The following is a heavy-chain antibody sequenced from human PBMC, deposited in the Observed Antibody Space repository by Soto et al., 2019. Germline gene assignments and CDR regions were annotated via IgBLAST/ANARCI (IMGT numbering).Heavy chain of an antibody. CDR2: INHSGLT. V-gene: IGHV4-59*08. D-gene: IGHD3-10*01. J-gene: IGHJ6*02. Sequence: SEPLSLTYSVSGGYIVSHYCSWFRQHPGKGLEWIGYINHSGLTSYNPSLKSRVTMSVDTSKNHFSLKVNSVTAADTALYYCARQGFGQLHGLVDVWGPGTTVTVSS. CDR1: GGYIVSHY. CDR3: ARQGFGQLHGLVDV.